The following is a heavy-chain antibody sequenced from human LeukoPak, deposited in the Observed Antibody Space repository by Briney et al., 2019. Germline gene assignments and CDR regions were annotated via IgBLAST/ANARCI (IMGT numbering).Heavy chain of an antibody. D-gene: IGHD2-15*01. CDR1: GVTVSSNY. CDR2: IYSGGST. J-gene: IGHJ4*02. CDR3: ARFSGGSCY. Sequence: PGGSLRLSCAASGVTVSSNYMSWVRQAPGKGLEWVSVIYSGGSTYYADSVKGRFTISRDNSKNTLYLQMNSLRAEDTAVYYCARFSGGSCYWGQGTLVTVSS. V-gene: IGHV3-53*01.